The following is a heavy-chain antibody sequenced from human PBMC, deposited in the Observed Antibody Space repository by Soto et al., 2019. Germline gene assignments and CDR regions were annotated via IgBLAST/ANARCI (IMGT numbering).Heavy chain of an antibody. D-gene: IGHD3-3*01. Sequence: SETLSLTCTVSGGSFKSGSYYWSWIRQPPGKGLEWIGYVYHTGRTDSNPSLKSRVSISMDTSKNQFSLHLDSVTTADTAVYPCASDFYYFDSWGEGTLVTVSS. CDR2: VYHTGRT. J-gene: IGHJ4*02. CDR3: ASDFYYFDS. CDR1: GGSFKSGSYY. V-gene: IGHV4-61*01.